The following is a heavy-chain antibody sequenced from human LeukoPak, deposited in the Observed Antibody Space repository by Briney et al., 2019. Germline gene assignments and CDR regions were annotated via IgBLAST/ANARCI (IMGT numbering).Heavy chain of an antibody. D-gene: IGHD4/OR15-4a*01. CDR2: IYSGTT. V-gene: IGHV3-53*01. Sequence: GGSLRLSCTVSGFSVSDSSMSWVRQAPGKGLEWVSFIYSGTTHYSDSVKGRFTISRDNSKNTLYPQMNSLRAEDTAVYYCARRAGAYSHPYDYWGQGTLVTVSS. J-gene: IGHJ4*02. CDR1: GFSVSDSS. CDR3: ARRAGAYSHPYDY.